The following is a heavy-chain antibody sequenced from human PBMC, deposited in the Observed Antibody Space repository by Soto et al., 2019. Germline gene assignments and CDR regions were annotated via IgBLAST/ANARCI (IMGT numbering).Heavy chain of an antibody. Sequence: PSETLSLTCAVSGGSISSDYWWIWVRQAPGKGLEWIGEIYHTGGTNSNPSLESRVTISVDKSKNQFSLKLNSLTAADTAVYYCARGVTVGREPIIIVYYFDYWGQGTLVTVSS. CDR2: IYHTGGT. CDR1: GGSISSDYW. J-gene: IGHJ4*02. CDR3: ARGVTVGREPIIIVYYFDY. V-gene: IGHV4-4*02. D-gene: IGHD3-10*01.